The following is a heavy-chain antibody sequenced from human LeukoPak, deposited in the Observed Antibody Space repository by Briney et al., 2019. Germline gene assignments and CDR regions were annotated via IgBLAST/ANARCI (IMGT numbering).Heavy chain of an antibody. J-gene: IGHJ5*02. CDR2: ISYDGSNK. V-gene: IGHV3-30-3*01. CDR3: ARVEVALSQES. Sequence: GGSLRLSCAASGFTFSSYAMHWVRQAPGKGLEWVAVISYDGSNKYYADSVKGRFTISRDNSKNTLYLEMNSLRAEDTAVYYCARVEVALSQESWGQGTLVTVSS. D-gene: IGHD3-10*01. CDR1: GFTFSSYA.